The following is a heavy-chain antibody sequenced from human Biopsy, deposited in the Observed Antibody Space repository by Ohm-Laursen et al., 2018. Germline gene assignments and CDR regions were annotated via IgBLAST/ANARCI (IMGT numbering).Heavy chain of an antibody. CDR1: GDSVSSGSFY. Sequence: GTLSLTCAVSGDSVSSGSFYWTWIRQPPGQGLEYIGNIYDRGSTNYNPSLKSRVTISADTSRNQFSLKLSSVTAADTAVYYCARVGAGAPSIDYFDYWGQGALVTVSS. V-gene: IGHV4-61*01. J-gene: IGHJ4*02. CDR2: IYDRGST. D-gene: IGHD1-26*01. CDR3: ARVGAGAPSIDYFDY.